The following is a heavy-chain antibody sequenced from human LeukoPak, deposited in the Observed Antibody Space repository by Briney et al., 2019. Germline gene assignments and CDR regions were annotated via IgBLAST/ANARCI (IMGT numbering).Heavy chain of an antibody. CDR3: ASMTYSNKYFDY. CDR2: MNPNSGNT. J-gene: IGHJ4*02. D-gene: IGHD6-13*01. CDR1: GYTFTSYD. Sequence: ASVKVSCKASGYTFTSYDINWVRQATGQGLEWMGWMNPNSGNTGYAQKFQGRVTITADKSTSTAYMELSSLRSEGTAVYYCASMTYSNKYFDYWGQGTLVTVSS. V-gene: IGHV1-8*03.